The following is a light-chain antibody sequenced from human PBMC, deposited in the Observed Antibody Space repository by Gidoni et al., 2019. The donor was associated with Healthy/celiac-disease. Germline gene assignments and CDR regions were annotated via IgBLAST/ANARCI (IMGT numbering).Light chain of an antibody. CDR1: QSVLYSSNNKNY. CDR2: LAS. V-gene: IGKV4-1*01. CDR3: QQYYSTPIT. Sequence: DIGMKTSPDALEVSRDEKATSNCKSSQSVLYSSNNKNYLAWYQQKPGQPPKLLIYLASTRESGVPDRFSGSGSGTDFTLTTSSLQAEDVAVYYCQQYYSTPITFGQWTRLEIK. J-gene: IGKJ5*01.